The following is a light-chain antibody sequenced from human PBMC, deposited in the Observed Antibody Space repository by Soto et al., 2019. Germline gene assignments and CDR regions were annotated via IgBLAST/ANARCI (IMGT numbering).Light chain of an antibody. J-gene: IGLJ1*01. CDR2: GNS. V-gene: IGLV1-40*01. CDR1: SSNIGAGYD. Sequence: QSVLTQPPSVSGAPGQRVTISCSGSSSNIGAGYDVHWYQQPPGTATRLLIYGNSDRPSGVPDRFSGSKSGTSASLAITGLQAEDEADYYCQSYDNSLSGSYVFGTGTKLTVL. CDR3: QSYDNSLSGSYV.